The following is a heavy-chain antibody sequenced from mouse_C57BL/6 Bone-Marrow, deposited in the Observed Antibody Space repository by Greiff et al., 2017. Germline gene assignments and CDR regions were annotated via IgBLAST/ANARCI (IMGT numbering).Heavy chain of an antibody. V-gene: IGHV1-64*01. Sequence: QVQLQQPGAELVKPGASVKLSCKASGYTFTSYWMHWVKQRPGQGLEWIGLIHPNSGSTNYNEKFKSKAKLTVDKSSSTAYMQLSSLTSEYSAVYFCAHYCGSSYDAMDYWGQGTSVTVAS. D-gene: IGHD1-1*01. CDR2: IHPNSGST. CDR1: GYTFTSYW. J-gene: IGHJ4*01. CDR3: AHYCGSSYDAMDY.